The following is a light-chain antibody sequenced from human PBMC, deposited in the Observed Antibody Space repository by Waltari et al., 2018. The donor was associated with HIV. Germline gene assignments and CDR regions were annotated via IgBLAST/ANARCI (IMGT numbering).Light chain of an antibody. CDR1: QTVSNNY. CDR3: RQYGSSTSYT. V-gene: IGKV3D-20*01. Sequence: VLTHSPATLCVSPAIRATLCCGARQTVSNNYLAWYQQKPDLAPTPLIYDAASRSTGVPARFSGSGSGTDYIITIARLEPEDVAVYYCRQYGSSTSYTFGQGTKLEIK. J-gene: IGKJ2*01. CDR2: DAA.